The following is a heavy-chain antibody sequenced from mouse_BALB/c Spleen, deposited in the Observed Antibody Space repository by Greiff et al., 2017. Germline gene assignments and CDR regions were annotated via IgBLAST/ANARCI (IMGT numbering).Heavy chain of an antibody. CDR2: ISSGSSTI. D-gene: IGHD2-1*01. Sequence: EVMLVESGGGLVQPGGSRKLSCAASGFTFSSFGMHWVRQAPEKGLEWVAYISSGSSTIYYADTVKGRFTISRDNPKNTLFLQMTSLRSEDTAMYYCARWKGNYCWYFDVWGAGTTVTVSS. V-gene: IGHV5-17*02. J-gene: IGHJ1*01. CDR1: GFTFSSFG. CDR3: ARWKGNYCWYFDV.